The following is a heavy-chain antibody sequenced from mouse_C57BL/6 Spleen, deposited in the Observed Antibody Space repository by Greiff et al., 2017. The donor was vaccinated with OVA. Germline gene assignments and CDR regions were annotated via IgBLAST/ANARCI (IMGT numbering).Heavy chain of an antibody. Sequence: QVQLQQSGAELVRPGTSVKVSCKASGYAFTNYLIEWVKQRPGQGLEWIGVLNTGSGGTNYNEKFKGKATLTADKSSSTAYMKLSSLTSEDSAVYFCARAYYSNYGYAMDYWGQGTSVTVSS. V-gene: IGHV1-54*01. CDR1: GYAFTNYL. J-gene: IGHJ4*01. D-gene: IGHD2-5*01. CDR3: ARAYYSNYGYAMDY. CDR2: LNTGSGGT.